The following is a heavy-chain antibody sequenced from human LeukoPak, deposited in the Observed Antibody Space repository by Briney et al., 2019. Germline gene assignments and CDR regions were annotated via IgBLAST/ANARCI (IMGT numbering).Heavy chain of an antibody. CDR1: GFTFSSHP. J-gene: IGHJ4*02. CDR3: ARKVRWLYDY. V-gene: IGHV3-21*01. D-gene: IGHD3-22*01. CDR2: ISSSSSYI. Sequence: GGSLRLSCAASGFTFSSHPMNWVRQAPGKGLEWVSSISSSSSYIYYADSVKGRFTISRDNGKNSLYLQMNSLRAEDTAVYYCARKVRWLYDYWGQGTLVTVSS.